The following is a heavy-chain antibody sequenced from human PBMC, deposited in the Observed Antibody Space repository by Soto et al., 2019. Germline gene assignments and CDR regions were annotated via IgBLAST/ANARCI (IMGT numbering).Heavy chain of an antibody. V-gene: IGHV4-31*03. CDR3: ARAIVVPAAIADYYYYGMDV. CDR2: IYYSGST. Sequence: PSETLSLTCTVSGGSISSGGYYWSWIRQHPGKGLEWIGYIYYSGSTYYNPSLKSRVTISVDTSKNQFSLKLSSVTAADTAVYHCARAIVVPAAIADYYYYGMDVWGQGTTVTVSS. J-gene: IGHJ6*02. D-gene: IGHD2-2*01. CDR1: GGSISSGGYY.